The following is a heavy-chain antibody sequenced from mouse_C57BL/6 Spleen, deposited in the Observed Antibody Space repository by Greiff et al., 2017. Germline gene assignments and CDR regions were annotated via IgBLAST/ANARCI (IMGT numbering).Heavy chain of an antibody. V-gene: IGHV14-2*01. CDR3: VLPGGRDSSGLPFAY. Sequence: EVQLQQSGAELVKPGASVKLSCTASGFNIKDYYMHWVKQRTEQGLEWIGRIDPEDGETKYAPKFQGKATITADTSSNTAYLQLSILTSEDTAVYYCVLPGGRDSSGLPFAYWGQGTLVTVSA. CDR1: GFNIKDYY. D-gene: IGHD3-2*02. CDR2: IDPEDGET. J-gene: IGHJ3*01.